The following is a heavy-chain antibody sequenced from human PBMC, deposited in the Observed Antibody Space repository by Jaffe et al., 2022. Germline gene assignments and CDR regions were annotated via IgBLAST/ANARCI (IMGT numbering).Heavy chain of an antibody. V-gene: IGHV5-51*01. CDR1: GYSFTSYW. D-gene: IGHD3-16*01. CDR3: VRHVWKDSSLGEAYYYYYMDV. CDR2: IYPGDSDT. J-gene: IGHJ6*03. Sequence: EVQLVQSGAEVKKPGESLKISCKGSGYSFTSYWIGWVRQMPGKGLEWMGIIYPGDSDTRYSPSFQGQVTISADKSISTAYLQWSSLKASDTAMYYCVRHVWKDSSLGEAYYYYYMDVWGKGTTVTVSS.